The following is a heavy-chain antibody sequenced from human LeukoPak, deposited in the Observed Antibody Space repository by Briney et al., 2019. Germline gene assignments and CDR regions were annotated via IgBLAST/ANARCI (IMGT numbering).Heavy chain of an antibody. CDR2: MNPNSGNT. V-gene: IGHV1-8*02. D-gene: IGHD3-22*01. Sequence: ASVKVSCKASGYTFTSYGISWVRQATGQGLEWMGWMNPNSGNTGYAQKFQGRVTMTRNTSISTAYMELSSLRSEDTAVYYCARRADDYYDSSGYSTDVWGKGTTVTISS. J-gene: IGHJ6*04. CDR3: ARRADDYYDSSGYSTDV. CDR1: GYTFTSYG.